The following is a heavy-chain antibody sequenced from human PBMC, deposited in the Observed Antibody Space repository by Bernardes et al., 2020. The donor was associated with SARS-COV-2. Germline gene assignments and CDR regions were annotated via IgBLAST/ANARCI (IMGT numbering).Heavy chain of an antibody. CDR2: FDPEDGET. J-gene: IGHJ3*02. V-gene: IGHV1-24*01. CDR3: ATSLRYFDWPLAGAFDI. D-gene: IGHD3-9*01. Sequence: ASVKVSCKVSGYTFTELSMHWVRQAPGKGLEWMGSFDPEDGETIDAQKFQGRVTMTEDTSTDTAYMELSSLRSEDTAVYYCATSLRYFDWPLAGAFDIWGQATMVTVSS. CDR1: GYTFTELS.